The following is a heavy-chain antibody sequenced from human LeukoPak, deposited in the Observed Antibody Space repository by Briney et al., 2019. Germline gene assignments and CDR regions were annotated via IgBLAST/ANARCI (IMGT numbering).Heavy chain of an antibody. Sequence: SQTLSLTCTVSGDSISSGGHYWNWLRQRPGKGLEWIGYIFYTGSTYYNPSLKSRVTISVDTSKNQFSLKLSSVTAADTAVYYCARSPGIWNEYGRLEYWGQGALVTVAS. V-gene: IGHV4-31*03. CDR3: ARSPGIWNEYGRLEY. CDR2: IFYTGST. J-gene: IGHJ4*02. D-gene: IGHD1-1*01. CDR1: GDSISSGGHY.